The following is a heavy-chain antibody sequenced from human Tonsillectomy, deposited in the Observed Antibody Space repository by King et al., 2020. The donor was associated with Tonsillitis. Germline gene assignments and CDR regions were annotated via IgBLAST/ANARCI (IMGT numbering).Heavy chain of an antibody. D-gene: IGHD2/OR15-2a*01. CDR3: VRGTTIPGTDY. J-gene: IGHJ4*02. Sequence: QLVQSGGGLVQPGGSLRLSCAASGFTFNSYWMNWFRQAPGKGLEWVANIKEDGSKTYYGGSVRGRFTISRDNSNNSLSLQMNSLRAEDTAVYYCVRGTTIPGTDYWGQGTLVIVSS. CDR1: GFTFNSYW. CDR2: IKEDGSKT. V-gene: IGHV3-7*01.